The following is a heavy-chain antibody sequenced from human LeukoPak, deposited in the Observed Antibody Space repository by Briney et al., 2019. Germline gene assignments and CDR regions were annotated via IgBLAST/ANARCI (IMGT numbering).Heavy chain of an antibody. CDR2: ISRDGGST. D-gene: IGHD3-3*01. J-gene: IGHJ6*03. CDR1: GFTFDDYA. V-gene: IGHV3-43D*03. Sequence: GGSLRLSCAASGFTFDDYAMHWVRQAPGKGLEWISLISRDGGSTYYADSVKGRFTISRDNSEISLYLQMNSLRAEDTALYYCAKAGFYYYYYMDVWGKGTTVTVSS. CDR3: AKAGFYYYYYMDV.